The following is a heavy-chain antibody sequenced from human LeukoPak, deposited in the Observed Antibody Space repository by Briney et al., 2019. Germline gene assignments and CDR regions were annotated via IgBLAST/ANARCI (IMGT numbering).Heavy chain of an antibody. J-gene: IGHJ6*03. CDR3: ARDRFDDSSGYYYHYFYYMDV. CDR1: GGSISSYY. V-gene: IGHV4-59*01. Sequence: SETLSLTCTVSGGSISSYYWSWIRQPPGKGLEWIGYIYYSGSTNYNPSLKSRVTISVDTSKNQFSLKLSSVTAADTAVYYCARDRFDDSSGYYYHYFYYMDVWGKGTTVTVSS. D-gene: IGHD3-22*01. CDR2: IYYSGST.